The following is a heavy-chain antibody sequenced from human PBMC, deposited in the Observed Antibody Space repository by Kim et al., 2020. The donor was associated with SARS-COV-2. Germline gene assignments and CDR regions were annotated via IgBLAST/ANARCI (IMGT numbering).Heavy chain of an antibody. CDR1: GFTFSSYS. V-gene: IGHV3-21*01. CDR2: ISSSSSYI. J-gene: IGHJ4*02. D-gene: IGHD6-6*01. Sequence: GGSLRLSCAASGFTFSSYSMNWVRQAPGKGLEWVSSISSSSSYIYYADSVKGRFTISRDNAKNSLYLQMNSLRAEDTAVYYCARGGPIAARPEGFDYWGQGTLVTVSS. CDR3: ARGGPIAARPEGFDY.